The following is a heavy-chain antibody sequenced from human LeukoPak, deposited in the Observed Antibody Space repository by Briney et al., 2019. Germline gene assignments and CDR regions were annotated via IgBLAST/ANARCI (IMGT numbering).Heavy chain of an antibody. J-gene: IGHJ4*02. CDR1: GFTFSSYG. Sequence: GRSLRLSCAASGFTFSSYGMHWVRQAPGKGLEWVAVIWYDGSNKYYAASVKGRFTISRDNSKNTLYLQMNSLRAEDTAVYYCARDKYYYGSGSYRPSDYWGQGTLVTVSS. D-gene: IGHD3-10*01. CDR3: ARDKYYYGSGSYRPSDY. CDR2: IWYDGSNK. V-gene: IGHV3-33*01.